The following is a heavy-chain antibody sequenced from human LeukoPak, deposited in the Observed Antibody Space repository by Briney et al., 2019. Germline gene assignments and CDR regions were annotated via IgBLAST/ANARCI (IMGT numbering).Heavy chain of an antibody. CDR1: GFTFSSYS. CDR3: ARGLDFPDY. D-gene: IGHD3-16*01. V-gene: IGHV3-21*01. CDR2: MSVSSGLI. Sequence: PGGSLRLSCAASGFTFSSYSMNWVRQAPGKGLEWVSSMSVSSGLIYYADSVKGRFTISRDNAKSSLYLQMNSLRAEDTAVYYCARGLDFPDYWGQGTLVTVSS. J-gene: IGHJ4*02.